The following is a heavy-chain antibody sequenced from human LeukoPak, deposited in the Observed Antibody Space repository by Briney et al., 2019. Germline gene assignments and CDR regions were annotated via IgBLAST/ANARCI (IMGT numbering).Heavy chain of an antibody. J-gene: IGHJ5*02. CDR2: INGGGSST. CDR1: GFTFSAYW. Sequence: PGGSLRLSCAASGFTFSAYWMHWVRQAPGKGLVWVSRINGGGSSTNYADSVKGRFTISRDNAKNTLYLQMNSLRVEDTAVYYCASGLGYCSGGSCHSEWFDPWGQGTLVTVSS. CDR3: ASGLGYCSGGSCHSEWFDP. D-gene: IGHD2-15*01. V-gene: IGHV3-74*01.